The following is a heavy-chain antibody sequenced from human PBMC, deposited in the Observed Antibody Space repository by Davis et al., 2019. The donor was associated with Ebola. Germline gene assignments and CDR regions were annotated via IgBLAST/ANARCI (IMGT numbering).Heavy chain of an antibody. J-gene: IGHJ2*01. V-gene: IGHV3-7*01. Sequence: PGGPLRPSFAAPGFTFSSYWVNWVRQAPGKGLEWVANINEDGSEKYYVDSVKGRFTISRDNAKNSLYLHMNSLRAEDTAVYYCARGVLVRRIIGDWYLDLWGRGTLVTVSS. CDR3: ARGVLVRRIIGDWYLDL. CDR1: GFTFSSYW. D-gene: IGHD3-10*01. CDR2: INEDGSEK.